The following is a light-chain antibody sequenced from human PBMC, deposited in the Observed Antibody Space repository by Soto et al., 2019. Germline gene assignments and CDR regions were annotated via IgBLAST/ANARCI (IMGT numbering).Light chain of an antibody. CDR2: GVS. CDR1: ISDFVVYNY. Sequence: QSALTQPASVSGSPGQSITISCTGTISDFVVYNYVSWYQQHPGKAPKLMIYGVSNRPSGVSNRFSGSKSGNTASLTISGLQADDEADYYCSSYTSSSTYVFGTGTKVTVL. J-gene: IGLJ1*01. V-gene: IGLV2-14*01. CDR3: SSYTSSSTYV.